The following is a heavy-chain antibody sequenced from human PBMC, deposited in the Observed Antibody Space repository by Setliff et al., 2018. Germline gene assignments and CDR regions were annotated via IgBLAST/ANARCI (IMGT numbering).Heavy chain of an antibody. V-gene: IGHV4-4*08. D-gene: IGHD6-19*01. CDR1: GDSINNFY. CDR2: IYHSGGT. CDR3: ARGLQWLVLGYYYYYMDV. Sequence: SETLSLTCTVSGDSINNFYWTWIRQPPGKGLEWIGYIYHSGGTSYNPSLKSRVTMSVDTSKNQFSLRLTSVTAADTAVYYCARGLQWLVLGYYYYYMDVWGKGTTVTVSS. J-gene: IGHJ6*03.